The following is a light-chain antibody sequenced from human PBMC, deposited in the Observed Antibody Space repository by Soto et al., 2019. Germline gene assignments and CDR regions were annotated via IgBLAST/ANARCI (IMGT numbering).Light chain of an antibody. CDR3: QQYKVWLPLT. V-gene: IGKV3D-15*01. J-gene: IGKJ4*01. Sequence: EIVMTQSPVTLSVSPGERVTLSCRASQNVNINLAWYQQRPGQAPRVLIYGASNRASGIPDRFSGSGSGTDFTLAISSLEPDDFALYYCQQYKVWLPLTFGGGTRVEIK. CDR1: QNVNIN. CDR2: GAS.